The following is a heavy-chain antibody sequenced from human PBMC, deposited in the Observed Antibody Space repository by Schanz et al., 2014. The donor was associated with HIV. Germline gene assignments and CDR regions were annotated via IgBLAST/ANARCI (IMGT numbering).Heavy chain of an antibody. D-gene: IGHD3-22*01. V-gene: IGHV3-30*18. CDR2: MSYDGIRK. CDR1: GFSFDTFG. CDR3: AKDRNWYDSKYRGKGNYYYFYGMDF. Sequence: QVQLVESGGGVVQPGRSLRLSCAGSGFSFDTFGIHWVRQAPGKGLEWVAVMSYDGIRKNYADSVKGRFTISRDNSKNTVYLQLKSLRVEDTAVYYCAKDRNWYDSKYRGKGNYYYFYGMDFWGQGTTVTVSS. J-gene: IGHJ6*02.